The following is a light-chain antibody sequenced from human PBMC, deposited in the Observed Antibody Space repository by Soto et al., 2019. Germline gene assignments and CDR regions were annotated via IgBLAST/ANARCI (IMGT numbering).Light chain of an antibody. CDR2: DAS. J-gene: IGKJ5*01. Sequence: EIVLKQSPATLSLSPGERATLSCRASQSVSSYLSWYQQKPGQAPRLLIYDASNRATGIPARFGGSGSGTDFTLTISSLEPEDFAVYYCQQRSNWPPITFGQGTRLEIK. V-gene: IGKV3-11*01. CDR1: QSVSSY. CDR3: QQRSNWPPIT.